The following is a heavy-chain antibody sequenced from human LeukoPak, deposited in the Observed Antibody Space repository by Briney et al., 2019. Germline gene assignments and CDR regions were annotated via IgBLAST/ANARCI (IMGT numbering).Heavy chain of an antibody. V-gene: IGHV3-23*01. Sequence: PGGSLRLSCTASGFTFSSYAMSWVRQAPGKGLEWVSGISGSGGSTYYADSVKGRFTISRDNSKNTLYLQMNSLRAEDTAVYYCAKGTYSSSWYADYWGQGTLVTVSS. CDR2: ISGSGGST. D-gene: IGHD6-13*01. CDR3: AKGTYSSSWYADY. J-gene: IGHJ4*02. CDR1: GFTFSSYA.